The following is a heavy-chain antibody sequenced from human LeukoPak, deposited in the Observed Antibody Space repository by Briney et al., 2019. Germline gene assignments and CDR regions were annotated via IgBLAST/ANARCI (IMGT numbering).Heavy chain of an antibody. V-gene: IGHV1-18*01. CDR1: GYTFTTYG. J-gene: IGHJ4*02. CDR2: ISSYNGDT. D-gene: IGHD4-17*01. CDR3: AGEFDYGGNFDY. Sequence: ASVKVSCKTSGYTFTTYGFSWVRQAPGQGLEWMGRISSYNGDTNYVQKFQGRVTMTTDTSTSTAYMELRSLRSDDTAVYYCAGEFDYGGNFDYWGQGTLVTVSS.